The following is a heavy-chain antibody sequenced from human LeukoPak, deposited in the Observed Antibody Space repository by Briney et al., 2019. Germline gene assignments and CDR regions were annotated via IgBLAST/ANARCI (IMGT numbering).Heavy chain of an antibody. CDR1: GFTFSSYA. Sequence: GGSLRLSCAASGFTFSSYAMTWVRQAPGKGVEWVANIKQDASDKHYADSVKGRFTISRDNAKDSLYLQMNSLRVEDTAVYYCLGGVAADYWGRGTLVTVSS. CDR3: LGGVAADY. J-gene: IGHJ4*02. D-gene: IGHD3-16*01. CDR2: IKQDASDK. V-gene: IGHV3-7*01.